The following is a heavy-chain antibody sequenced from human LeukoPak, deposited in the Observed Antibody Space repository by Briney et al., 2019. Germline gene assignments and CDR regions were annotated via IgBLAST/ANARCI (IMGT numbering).Heavy chain of an antibody. D-gene: IGHD4-17*01. CDR2: ISGSGGST. CDR3: AKDKSHDYGDYVDY. Sequence: GGSLRLSCAASGFTFSSYAMSWVRQAPGKGLEWVSAISGSGGSTYYADSVKGRFTISRDNSKNTLYMQMNSLRAEDTAVYYCAKDKSHDYGDYVDYWGQGTLVTVSS. CDR1: GFTFSSYA. J-gene: IGHJ4*02. V-gene: IGHV3-23*01.